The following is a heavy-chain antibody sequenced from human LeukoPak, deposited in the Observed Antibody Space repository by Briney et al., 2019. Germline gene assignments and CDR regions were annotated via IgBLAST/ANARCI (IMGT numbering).Heavy chain of an antibody. CDR2: IYTSGST. D-gene: IGHD3-22*01. CDR3: STEPLGGNYDSSGYYYLDY. CDR1: GGSISSGSYY. Sequence: PSETLSLTCTVSGGSISSGSYYWSWIRQPAGKGLQWIGRIYTSGSTNYNPSLKSRVTISVDTSKNQFYLKLSSVTAADRAEYYRSTEPLGGNYDSSGYYYLDYWGQGTLVTVSS. J-gene: IGHJ4*02. V-gene: IGHV4-61*02.